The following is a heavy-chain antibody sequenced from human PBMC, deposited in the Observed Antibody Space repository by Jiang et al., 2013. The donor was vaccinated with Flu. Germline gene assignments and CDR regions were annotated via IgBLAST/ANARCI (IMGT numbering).Heavy chain of an antibody. D-gene: IGHD6-19*01. Sequence: QLVESGGGLVQPGGSLRLSCAASGFSLSNYWMNWVRQAPGKGLEWVAIIKQDGTEKLYVDSVKGRFTISRDNAKNSLYLQMNSLRAEDTAVYYCAGGSGWLIDYWGQGTLVTVSS. CDR2: IKQDGTEK. J-gene: IGHJ4*02. CDR3: AGGSGWLIDY. CDR1: GFSLSNYW. V-gene: IGHV3-7*03.